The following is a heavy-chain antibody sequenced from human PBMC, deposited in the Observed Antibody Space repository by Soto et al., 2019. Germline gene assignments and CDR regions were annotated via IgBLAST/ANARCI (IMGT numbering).Heavy chain of an antibody. J-gene: IGHJ1*01. CDR3: AYDLHYALDI. Sequence: EVQLVESGGGLVQPGGSLQLSCAASDFTFGDSAVHWIRQASGNGLEWVGRIRGKSRNYATGYAASVKGRFTISRDDSRNTAYLQMNSLKTEDTAVYYSAYDLHYALDIWGQGTLVTVSS. CDR1: DFTFGDSA. CDR2: IRGKSRNYAT. D-gene: IGHD3-16*01. V-gene: IGHV3-73*01.